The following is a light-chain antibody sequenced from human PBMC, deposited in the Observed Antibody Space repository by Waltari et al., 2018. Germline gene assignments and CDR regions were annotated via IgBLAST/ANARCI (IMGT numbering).Light chain of an antibody. CDR2: ASS. CDR3: QQSYSTPLT. CDR1: QTISSY. Sequence: DIQMTQSPSSLSASIGDRVTITCRASQTISSYLNWYQQKPGKAPKVLIYASSTLRSGVPSRFSGSRSGTDFTLTISSLQPEDFATYYCQQSYSTPLTFGGGTKVEIK. V-gene: IGKV1-39*01. J-gene: IGKJ4*01.